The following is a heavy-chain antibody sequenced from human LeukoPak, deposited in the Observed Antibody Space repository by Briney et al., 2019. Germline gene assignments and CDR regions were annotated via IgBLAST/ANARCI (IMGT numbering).Heavy chain of an antibody. CDR1: GVSISSYY. CDR2: IYYSGST. CDR3: ARHPCSGGSCYSIDY. J-gene: IGHJ4*02. D-gene: IGHD2-15*01. V-gene: IGHV4-59*08. Sequence: SETLSLTCTVSGVSISSYYWSWLRQPPGKGREWMGYIYYSGSTNYNPSLKSRVTISVDTSKPQFSLTLSSVPAAHTAVYYCARHPCSGGSCYSIDYWGQGTLVTVSS.